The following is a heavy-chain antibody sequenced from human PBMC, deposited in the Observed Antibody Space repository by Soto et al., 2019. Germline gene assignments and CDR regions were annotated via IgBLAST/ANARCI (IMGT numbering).Heavy chain of an antibody. D-gene: IGHD2-2*01. Sequence: QVPLVQSGAEVKKPGASVKVSCKASGYTFTSYGISWVRQAPGQGLEWMGWISAYNGNTNYAQKLQGRVTMTTDTSTSTAYMELRSLRSDDTAVYYCARANLYCSSTSCPYYFDYWGQGTLVTVSS. CDR2: ISAYNGNT. CDR1: GYTFTSYG. V-gene: IGHV1-18*01. J-gene: IGHJ4*02. CDR3: ARANLYCSSTSCPYYFDY.